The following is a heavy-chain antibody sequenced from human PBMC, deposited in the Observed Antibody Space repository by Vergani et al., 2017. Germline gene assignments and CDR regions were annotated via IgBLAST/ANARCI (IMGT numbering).Heavy chain of an antibody. D-gene: IGHD3-22*01. CDR1: GYSFTSYG. CDR2: IYPGDSDT. V-gene: IGHV5-51*01. Sequence: EVQLVQSGAEVKKPGESLKISCKGSGYSFTSYGIGWVRQMPGKGMEWMGIIYPGDSDTRDSPSFQGQVTISADKSISTTYLQWCSLKASDTAMYYCARQGHYYDSSGYYYGMDVWGQGTTVTVSS. J-gene: IGHJ6*02. CDR3: ARQGHYYDSSGYYYGMDV.